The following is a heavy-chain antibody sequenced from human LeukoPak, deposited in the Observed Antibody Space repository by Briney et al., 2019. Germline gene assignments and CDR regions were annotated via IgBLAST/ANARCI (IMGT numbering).Heavy chain of an antibody. Sequence: SETLSLTCTVSGGSISSYYWSWIRQPPGKGLEWIGYFYDSGSTNYNPSLKSRVTISVDTSKNQFSLKLSSVTAADTAVYYCARGRLQNYYYYYMDVWGKGTTVTVSS. CDR1: GGSISSYY. CDR3: ARGRLQNYYYYYMDV. CDR2: FYDSGST. D-gene: IGHD2-21*02. J-gene: IGHJ6*03. V-gene: IGHV4-59*12.